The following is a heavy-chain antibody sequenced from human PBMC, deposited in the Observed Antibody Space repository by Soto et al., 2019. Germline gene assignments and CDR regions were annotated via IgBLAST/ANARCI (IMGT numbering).Heavy chain of an antibody. CDR2: MSPNSGNT. Sequence: QVQLVQSGAEVKKPGASVKVSCKASGYTFTSYDINWVRQATGQGLEWMGWMSPNSGNTGYAQKFQGRVPMTRNTSISTAYMELSSMRSEDTAVYYCARGNLWGSGSYSYYYYYMDVWGKGTTVTVSS. CDR3: ARGNLWGSGSYSYYYYYMDV. D-gene: IGHD3-10*01. V-gene: IGHV1-8*01. CDR1: GYTFTSYD. J-gene: IGHJ6*03.